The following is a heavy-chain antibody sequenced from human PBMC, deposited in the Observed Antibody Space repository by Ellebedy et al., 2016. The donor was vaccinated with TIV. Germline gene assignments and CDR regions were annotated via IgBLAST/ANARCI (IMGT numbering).Heavy chain of an antibody. CDR1: GCTFSNFG. J-gene: IGHJ2*01. CDR3: THQQSGPGNYWYFDL. D-gene: IGHD4-23*01. V-gene: IGHV3-30*03. CDR2: ISYDGSNA. Sequence: GGSLRLXXAASGCTFSNFGLHWVRQAPGKGLEWVAVISYDGSNAFYADSVKGRFTISRDNSKNTLYLQINSLRAEDTAVYYCTHQQSGPGNYWYFDLWGRGTLVTVSS.